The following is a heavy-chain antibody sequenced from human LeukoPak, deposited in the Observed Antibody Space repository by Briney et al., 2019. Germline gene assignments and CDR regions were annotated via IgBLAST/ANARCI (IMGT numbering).Heavy chain of an antibody. CDR1: GYTLTELS. Sequence: ASVNVSRKVSGYTLTELSMHWVRQAPGKGLEWMGGFDPEDGETIYAQKFQGRVTMTEDTSTDTAYMELSSLRSEDTAVYYCARDRIAAAGPGYYCYYGMDVWGQGTTVTVSS. J-gene: IGHJ6*02. CDR3: ARDRIAAAGPGYYCYYGMDV. D-gene: IGHD6-13*01. V-gene: IGHV1-24*01. CDR2: FDPEDGET.